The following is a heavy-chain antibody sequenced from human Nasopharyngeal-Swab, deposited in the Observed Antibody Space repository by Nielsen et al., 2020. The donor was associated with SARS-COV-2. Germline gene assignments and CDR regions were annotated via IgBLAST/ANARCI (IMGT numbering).Heavy chain of an antibody. CDR3: AKGVRYFDFLPPNTYYYYGLDL. D-gene: IGHD3-9*01. Sequence: WVRQAPGQGLEWMGGIIPIFGTTDYAQKFQGTVTITADESTSTVYMELNSLRFEDTAVYYCAKGVRYFDFLPPNTYYYYGLDLWCQGTTVTVSS. J-gene: IGHJ6*02. V-gene: IGHV1-69*01. CDR2: IIPIFGTT.